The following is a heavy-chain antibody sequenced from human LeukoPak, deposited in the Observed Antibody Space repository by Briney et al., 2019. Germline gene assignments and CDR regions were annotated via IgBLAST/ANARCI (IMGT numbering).Heavy chain of an antibody. V-gene: IGHV3-23*01. CDR3: AKALDGSGSYYIDY. CDR1: GFTFSSYG. J-gene: IGHJ4*02. Sequence: GGTLRLSCAASGFTFSSYGMSWVRQAPGKGLEWVSAISGSGGSTYYADSVKGRFTISRDNSKNTLYLQMNGLRAEDTAVYYCAKALDGSGSYYIDYWGQGTLVTVSS. D-gene: IGHD3-10*01. CDR2: ISGSGGST.